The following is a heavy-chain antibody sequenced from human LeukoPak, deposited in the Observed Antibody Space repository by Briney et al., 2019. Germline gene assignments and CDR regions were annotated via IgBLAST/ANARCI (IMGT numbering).Heavy chain of an antibody. CDR2: ISYDGSNK. V-gene: IGHV3-30-3*01. J-gene: IGHJ4*02. CDR3: AREDYNTFYFDY. Sequence: GGSLRLSCAASGFTFSSYAMHWVRQAPGKGLEWVAVISYDGSNKYYADSVEGRFTISRDNSKNTLYLQMNSLRAEDTAVYYCAREDYNTFYFDYWGQGTLVTVSS. CDR1: GFTFSSYA. D-gene: IGHD4-11*01.